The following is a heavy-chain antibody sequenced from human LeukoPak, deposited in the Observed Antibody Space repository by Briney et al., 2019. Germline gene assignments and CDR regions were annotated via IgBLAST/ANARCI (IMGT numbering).Heavy chain of an antibody. Sequence: GGSLRLSCAASGFTFSSYGMHWVRQAPGKGLEWVGFIRSKAYGGTTEYAASVKGRFTISRDDSKSIAYLQMNSLKTEDTAVYYCTRGSYLRGSYWGQGTLVTVSS. CDR3: TRGSYLRGSY. D-gene: IGHD6-25*01. CDR1: GFTFSSYG. CDR2: IRSKAYGGTT. J-gene: IGHJ4*02. V-gene: IGHV3-49*04.